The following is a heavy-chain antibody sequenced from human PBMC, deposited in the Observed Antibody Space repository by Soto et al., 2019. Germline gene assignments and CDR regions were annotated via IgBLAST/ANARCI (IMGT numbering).Heavy chain of an antibody. D-gene: IGHD3-10*01. CDR3: ASRLSITMVRGVNKGVVVAATDWFGP. CDR2: IYHSGST. V-gene: IGHV4-4*02. J-gene: IGHJ5*02. Sequence: PSETLSLTCAVSGGSISSSNWWSWVRQPPGKGLEWIGEIYHSGSTNYNPSLKSRVTISVDKSKNQFSLKLSSVTAADTAVYYCASRLSITMVRGVNKGVVVAATDWFGPWGQGTLVTVSS. CDR1: GGSISSSNW.